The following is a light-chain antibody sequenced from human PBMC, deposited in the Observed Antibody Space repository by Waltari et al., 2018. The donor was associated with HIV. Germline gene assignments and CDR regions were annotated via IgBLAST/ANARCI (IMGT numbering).Light chain of an antibody. CDR3: QQYGGAPLIT. CDR2: AAS. CDR1: QSVSSTY. Sequence: EIVLTQSPGTLSLSPGERATLSCGASQSVSSTYSAWYQQKPGQAPRLLIYAASSRAAGIPDRFSGSGSGTDFTLTISRLEPEDFAVYYCQQYGGAPLITFGQGTRLEIK. V-gene: IGKV3-20*01. J-gene: IGKJ5*01.